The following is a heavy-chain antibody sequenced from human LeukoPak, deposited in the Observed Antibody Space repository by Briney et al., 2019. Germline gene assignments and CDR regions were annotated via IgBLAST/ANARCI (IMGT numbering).Heavy chain of an antibody. J-gene: IGHJ4*02. D-gene: IGHD2-21*02. CDR2: INHSGST. CDR3: ARVGDHLSFDY. Sequence: PSETLSLTCAVYGGSFSGYYRSWIRQPPGKGLEWIGEINHSGSTNYDPSLKSRVTISVDTSKNQFSLKLRSVTAADTAVYYCARVGDHLSFDYWGQGTLVTVSS. CDR1: GGSFSGYY. V-gene: IGHV4-34*01.